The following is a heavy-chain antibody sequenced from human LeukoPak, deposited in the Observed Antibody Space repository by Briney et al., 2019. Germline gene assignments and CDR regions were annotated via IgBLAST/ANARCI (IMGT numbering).Heavy chain of an antibody. D-gene: IGHD3-22*01. CDR3: ARNLGYDSSGYYHLFDY. V-gene: IGHV1-69*05. Sequence: SVKVSCKASGGTFSSYAISWVRQAPGQGLEWMGRIIPIFGTANYAQKFQGRVTITTDESTSTAYMELRSLRSDDTAVYYCARNLGYDSSGYYHLFDYWGQGTLVTVSS. CDR1: GGTFSSYA. CDR2: IIPIFGTA. J-gene: IGHJ4*02.